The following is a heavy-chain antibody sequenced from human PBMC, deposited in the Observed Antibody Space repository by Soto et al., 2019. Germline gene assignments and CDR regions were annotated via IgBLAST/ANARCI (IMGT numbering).Heavy chain of an antibody. CDR3: ARSGSSWKLRAFDS. D-gene: IGHD6-13*01. CDR1: AYTFTNYG. CDR2: ISAYNGNI. V-gene: IGHV1-18*01. Sequence: QVQLVQSGGEVKKPGASVKVSCKASAYTFTNYGLSWVRQAPGQGLEWMGWISAYNGNINYAHKFRGRVTMTTDTSTSSAYLEVSSLRSDDTAVYYCARSGSSWKLRAFDSWGQGTLVTVSS. J-gene: IGHJ4*02.